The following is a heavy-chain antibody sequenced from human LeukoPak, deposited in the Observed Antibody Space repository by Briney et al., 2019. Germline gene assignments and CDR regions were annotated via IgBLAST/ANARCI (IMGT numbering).Heavy chain of an antibody. V-gene: IGHV1-2*02. CDR1: GYTFTGYY. CDR3: ARSYYDSRGYFTY. D-gene: IGHD3-22*01. CDR2: INPNSGGT. J-gene: IGHJ4*02. Sequence: ASVKVSCKASGYTFTGYYMHWGRQAPGQGLEWMGWINPNSGGTNYAQKFQGRVTMTRDTSISTAYMELSRLRSDDTAVYYCARSYYDSRGYFTYWGQGTLVTVSS.